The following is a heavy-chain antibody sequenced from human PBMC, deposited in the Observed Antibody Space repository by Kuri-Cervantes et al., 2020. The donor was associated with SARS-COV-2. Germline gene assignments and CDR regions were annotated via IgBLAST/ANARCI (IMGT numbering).Heavy chain of an antibody. CDR2: IYHSGST. CDR1: GYSISSGYY. J-gene: IGHJ4*02. D-gene: IGHD2-2*02. Sequence: GSLRLSCAVSGYSISSGYYWGWIRQPPGKGLEWIGSIYHSGSTYYNPSLKSRATISVDTSKNQFSLKLSSVTAADTAVYYCASSIYCSSTSCYTYGHFDYWGQGTLVTVSS. CDR3: ASSIYCSSTSCYTYGHFDY. V-gene: IGHV4-38-2*01.